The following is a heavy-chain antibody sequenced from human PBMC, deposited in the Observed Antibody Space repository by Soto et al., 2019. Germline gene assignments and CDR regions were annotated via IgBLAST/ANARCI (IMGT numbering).Heavy chain of an antibody. CDR3: ARYGGKPYYFDY. CDR1: GGSISSGGYS. V-gene: IGHV4-30-2*01. J-gene: IGHJ4*02. D-gene: IGHD2-15*01. Sequence: SETLSLTXAVSGGSISSGGYSWSWIRQPPGKGLEWIGYIYHSGSTYYNPSLKSRVTISVDRSKNQFSLKLSSVTAADTAVYYCARYGGKPYYFDYWGQGTLVTVSS. CDR2: IYHSGST.